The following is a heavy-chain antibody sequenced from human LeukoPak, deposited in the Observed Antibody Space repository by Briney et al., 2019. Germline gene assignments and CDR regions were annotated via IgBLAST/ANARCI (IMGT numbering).Heavy chain of an antibody. V-gene: IGHV3-30*02. D-gene: IGHD3-22*01. CDR2: IRYDGSNE. CDR3: ARESESYDSSGSTFKY. J-gene: IGHJ4*02. Sequence: GGSLRLSCAASGFTFSSYEMNWVRQAPGKGLEWVAFIRYDGSNEYYADSVKGRFTISRDNSKNTLYLQMNSLRAEDTAVYYCARESESYDSSGSTFKYWGQGTLVTVSS. CDR1: GFTFSSYE.